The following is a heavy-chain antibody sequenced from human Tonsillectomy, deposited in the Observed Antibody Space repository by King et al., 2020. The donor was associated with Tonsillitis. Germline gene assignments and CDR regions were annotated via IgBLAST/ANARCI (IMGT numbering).Heavy chain of an antibody. J-gene: IGHJ6*02. CDR1: GGSMSSYY. CDR3: ARRMTTVTPDYYYYYGMDV. CDR2: IYYTGST. V-gene: IGHV4-59*01. D-gene: IGHD4-17*01. Sequence: VQLQESGPGLVKPSETLSLTCTVSGGSMSSYYWSWIRQPPGKGLEWIGSIYYTGSTNYSPSLKSRVTISGDTSKNQFSLTLSFMTAADTAVYYCARRMTTVTPDYYYYYGMDVWGQGTTVPVSS.